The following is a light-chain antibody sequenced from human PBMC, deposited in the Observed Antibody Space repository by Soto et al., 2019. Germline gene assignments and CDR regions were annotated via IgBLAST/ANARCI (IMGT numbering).Light chain of an antibody. J-gene: IGLJ1*01. Sequence: ARVQEVTISCSGSSSNIGNNYVSWYQQLPGTAPKLLIYDNNKRPSGIPDRFSDSKSGTSATLAITGLQTGDEADYYCGTWDSSLSAYVFGTGTKVTVL. CDR3: GTWDSSLSAYV. V-gene: IGLV1-51*01. CDR2: DNN. CDR1: SSNIGNNY.